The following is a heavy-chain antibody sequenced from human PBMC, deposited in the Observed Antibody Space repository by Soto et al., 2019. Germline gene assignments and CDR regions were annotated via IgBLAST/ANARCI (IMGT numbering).Heavy chain of an antibody. Sequence: ASVKVSCKASGYTFTSYGISWVRQAPGQGLEWMGWISAYNGNTNYAQKLQGRVTMTTDTSTSTAYMEPRSLGSDATALYFCARVSWWEPYPHPSRFDPWGQGTLVTVTS. D-gene: IGHD2-15*01. CDR2: ISAYNGNT. V-gene: IGHV1-18*01. CDR1: GYTFTSYG. J-gene: IGHJ5*02. CDR3: ARVSWWEPYPHPSRFDP.